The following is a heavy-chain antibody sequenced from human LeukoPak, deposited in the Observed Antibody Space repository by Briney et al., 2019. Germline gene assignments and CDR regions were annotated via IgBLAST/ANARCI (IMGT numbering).Heavy chain of an antibody. CDR3: ARDLDWILFDY. D-gene: IGHD3-9*01. V-gene: IGHV3-74*03. CDR2: IRPEGTTT. CDR1: GFTFSTYW. J-gene: IGHJ4*02. Sequence: GGSLRLSCAASGFTFSTYWMHWVRQAPGKGLVWVSRIRPEGTTTAYADSVKGRFTISGDNAKNTLFLQMNSLSAEDTAVYYCARDLDWILFDYWGQGTLVTVSS.